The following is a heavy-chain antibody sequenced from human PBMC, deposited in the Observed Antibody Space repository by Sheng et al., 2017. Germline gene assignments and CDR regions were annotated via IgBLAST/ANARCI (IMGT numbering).Heavy chain of an antibody. J-gene: IGHJ5*01. D-gene: IGHD1-26*01. CDR1: GYTFTDYY. CDR2: INPNSVAT. V-gene: IGHV1-2*02. Sequence: QVQLVQSGAEVKKPGASVRVSCKTSGYTFTDYYIHWVRQAPGQGLEWMGWINPNSVATTYAQKFQGRVTMTRDTSINTAYMELSSLTSDDTAVYYCAREVGAGANWVDSWGQGTLVTVS. CDR3: AREVGAGANWVDS.